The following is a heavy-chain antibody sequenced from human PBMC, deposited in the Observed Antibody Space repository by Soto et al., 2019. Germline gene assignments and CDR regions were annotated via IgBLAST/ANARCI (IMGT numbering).Heavy chain of an antibody. Sequence: GGSLRLSCAASGFXXSSYAMSWVRQAPGKGLEWVSAISGSGGGTYYADSVKGRFTISRDNSKNTLYLQMNSLRAEDTAVYYCAKDGYCSSTSCYVGYYYYYYGMDVWGQGTTVT. D-gene: IGHD2-2*03. V-gene: IGHV3-23*01. CDR1: GFXXSSYA. CDR3: AKDGYCSSTSCYVGYYYYYYGMDV. J-gene: IGHJ6*02. CDR2: ISGSGGGT.